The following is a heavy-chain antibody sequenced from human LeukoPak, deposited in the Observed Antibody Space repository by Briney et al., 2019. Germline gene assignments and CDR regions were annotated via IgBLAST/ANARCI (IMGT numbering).Heavy chain of an antibody. CDR2: MNPNTGNT. D-gene: IGHD2-15*01. Sequence: ASLKVSCKASGYTFTSYDINGVRQATGQGLECMGWMNPNTGNTGYAQKFQGRVTMTRNTSISTAYMELSSLRSEDTAVYYCARELAWWVVVAAARTNWFDPWGQGTLVTVSS. V-gene: IGHV1-8*01. J-gene: IGHJ5*02. CDR3: ARELAWWVVVAAARTNWFDP. CDR1: GYTFTSYD.